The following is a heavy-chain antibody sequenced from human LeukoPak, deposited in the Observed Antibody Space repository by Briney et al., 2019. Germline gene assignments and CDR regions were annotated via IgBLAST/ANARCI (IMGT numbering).Heavy chain of an antibody. CDR3: ASSSQWLFPKDFDY. J-gene: IGHJ4*02. CDR1: GGSISSSSYY. V-gene: IGHV4-39*01. CDR2: IYYSGST. D-gene: IGHD3-22*01. Sequence: SETLSLTCTVSGGSISSSSYYWGWIRHPPGKGLEWIGSIYYSGSTYYNPSLKSRVTISVDTSKNQFSLKLSSVTAADTAVYYCASSSQWLFPKDFDYWGQGTLVTVSS.